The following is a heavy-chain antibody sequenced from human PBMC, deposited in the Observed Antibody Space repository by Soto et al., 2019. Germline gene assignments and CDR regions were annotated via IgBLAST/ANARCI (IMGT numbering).Heavy chain of an antibody. Sequence: QVQLVESGGGVVQPGRSLRLSCAASGFTFSSYAMHWVRQAPGKGLEWVAVISYDGSNKYYADSVKGRFTISSDNSKNTQYLQMNSLRAEATALYYCARDHLPQLGDYNYNGMDFWGQGTTVTVSS. CDR3: ARDHLPQLGDYNYNGMDF. V-gene: IGHV3-30-3*01. D-gene: IGHD1-1*01. CDR1: GFTFSSYA. J-gene: IGHJ6*02. CDR2: ISYDGSNK.